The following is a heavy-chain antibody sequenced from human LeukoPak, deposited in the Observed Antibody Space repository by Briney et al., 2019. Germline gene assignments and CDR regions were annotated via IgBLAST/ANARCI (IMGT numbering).Heavy chain of an antibody. CDR3: ARTPPGPYFDY. CDR1: GGSISSGGYS. Sequence: SETLSLTCAVSGGSISSGGYSWSWIRQPPGKGLEWIGYIYHSGSTYYNPSLKSRVTISVDRSKNQFSLKLSSVTAADTAVYYCARTPPGPYFDYWGQGTLVTVSS. V-gene: IGHV4-30-2*01. CDR2: IYHSGST. D-gene: IGHD7-27*01. J-gene: IGHJ4*02.